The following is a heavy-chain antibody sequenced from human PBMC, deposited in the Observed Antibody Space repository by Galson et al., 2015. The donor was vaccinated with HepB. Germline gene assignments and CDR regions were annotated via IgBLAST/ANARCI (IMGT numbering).Heavy chain of an antibody. V-gene: IGHV3-48*01. CDR3: ARVRWVTPDY. J-gene: IGHJ4*02. Sequence: SLRLSCAASGFTFSSCHMNWVRQAPGKGLEWISYISSTSTTIYYADSVKGRFIVSRDNAKNSLYLQMNSLRAEDSAVYYCARVRWVTPDYWGQGTLVTVSA. CDR1: GFTFSSCH. CDR2: ISSTSTTI. D-gene: IGHD4-23*01.